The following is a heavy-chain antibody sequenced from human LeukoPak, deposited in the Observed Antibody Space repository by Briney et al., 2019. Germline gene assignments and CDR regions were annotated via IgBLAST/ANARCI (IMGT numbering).Heavy chain of an antibody. Sequence: SETLSLTCTVSGVSISSAPNHWDWIRQPPGKGLEWIGEIHHSGGTYYNPSLKSRVTISLDTSKNQFSLNLTSVTAADTAVYYCARRRLFGNSWPFESWGEGTLVIVSS. D-gene: IGHD6-13*01. CDR2: IHHSGGT. CDR3: ARRRLFGNSWPFES. V-gene: IGHV4-39*01. CDR1: GVSISSAPNH. J-gene: IGHJ4*01.